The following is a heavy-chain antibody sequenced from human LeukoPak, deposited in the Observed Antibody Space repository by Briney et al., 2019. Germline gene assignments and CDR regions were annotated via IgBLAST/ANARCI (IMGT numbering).Heavy chain of an antibody. J-gene: IGHJ4*02. V-gene: IGHV3-30*04. Sequence: KPGRSLRLSCAASGFTFSSYAMHWVRQAPGKGLEWEAVISYDGSNKYYADSVKGRFTISRDNSKNTLYLQMNSLRAEDTAVYYCARDGSYIRWLLTAVLDYWGQGTLVTVSS. D-gene: IGHD3-22*01. CDR1: GFTFSSYA. CDR3: ARDGSYIRWLLTAVLDY. CDR2: ISYDGSNK.